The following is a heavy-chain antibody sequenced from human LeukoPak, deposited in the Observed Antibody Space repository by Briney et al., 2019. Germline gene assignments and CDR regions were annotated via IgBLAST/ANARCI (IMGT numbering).Heavy chain of an antibody. V-gene: IGHV3-53*01. J-gene: IGHJ4*02. CDR3: ARDTGSSGWHNFDY. CDR2: IYSGGST. CDR1: GLTVSSNY. Sequence: GGSLRLSCAASGLTVSSNYMSWVGQAPGKGLEWVSVIYSGGSTYYADSVKARFTISRDNSKNTLYLQMNSLRAEDTAVYYCARDTGSSGWHNFDYWGQGALVTVSS. D-gene: IGHD6-19*01.